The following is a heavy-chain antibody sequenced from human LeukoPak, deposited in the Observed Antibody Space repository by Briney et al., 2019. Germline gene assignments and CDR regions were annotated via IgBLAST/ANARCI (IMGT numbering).Heavy chain of an antibody. J-gene: IGHJ4*02. V-gene: IGHV4-34*01. CDR1: GGSFSGYY. CDR3: AISVLYFSYYFDY. Sequence: SETLSLTCAVYGGSFSGYYWSWIREPPGTGLEWIGEINHSGSTNYNPSLKSRVTISVDTSKNQFSLKLSSVTAPDTAVYYCAISVLYFSYYFDYWGQGTLVTVSS. CDR2: INHSGST. D-gene: IGHD2-8*01.